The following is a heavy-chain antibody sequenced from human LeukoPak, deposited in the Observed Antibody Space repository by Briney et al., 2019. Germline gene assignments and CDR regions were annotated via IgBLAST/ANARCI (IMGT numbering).Heavy chain of an antibody. Sequence: PGGSLRLSCAASGFTFSSYSMNWVRQAPGKGLEWVSYISSSSSTIYYADSVKGRFTISRDNAKNSLYLQMNSLRAEDTAVYYCARITMVRGNRFDPWGQGTLVTVSS. CDR3: ARITMVRGNRFDP. CDR1: GFTFSSYS. J-gene: IGHJ5*02. V-gene: IGHV3-48*01. D-gene: IGHD3-10*01. CDR2: ISSSSSTI.